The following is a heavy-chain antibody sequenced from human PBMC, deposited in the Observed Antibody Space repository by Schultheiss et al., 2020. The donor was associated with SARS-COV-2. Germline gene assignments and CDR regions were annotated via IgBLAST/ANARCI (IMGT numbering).Heavy chain of an antibody. J-gene: IGHJ6*02. D-gene: IGHD2-15*01. CDR1: GGSISSYY. Sequence: SETLSLTCTVSGGSISSYYWSWIRQPAGKGLEWIGRIYTSGSTYYNPSLKSRVTISVDTSKNQFSLKLSSVTAADTAVYYCARDLADCRGGSCRYFYGMDVWGQGTTVTVSS. CDR2: IYTSGST. CDR3: ARDLADCRGGSCRYFYGMDV. V-gene: IGHV4-4*07.